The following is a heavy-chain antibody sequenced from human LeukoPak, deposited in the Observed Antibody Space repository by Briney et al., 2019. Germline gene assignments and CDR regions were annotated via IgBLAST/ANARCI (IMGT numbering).Heavy chain of an antibody. D-gene: IGHD6-19*01. J-gene: IGHJ4*02. CDR1: GFTFSTYG. CDR3: AKAGTQQWLLFVGVY. V-gene: IGHV3-30*02. CDR2: IRYDGSNK. Sequence: PGGSLRLSCAASGFTFSTYGMLWVRQAPGQGPEWVGLIRYDGSNKYYADSVKGRFTISRDNSKNTLYLQMNSLRVEDTAMYYCAKAGTQQWLLFVGVYWGQGALVTVSS.